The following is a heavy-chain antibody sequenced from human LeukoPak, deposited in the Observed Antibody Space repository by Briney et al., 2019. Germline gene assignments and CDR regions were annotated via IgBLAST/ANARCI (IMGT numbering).Heavy chain of an antibody. CDR1: GFTFSSYA. V-gene: IGHV3-23*01. CDR2: ISGSGGST. Sequence: GGSLRLSCAASGFTFSSYAMSWVRQAPGKGLEWVSAISGSGGSTYYADSVKGRFTISRDNSKNTLYLQMNSLRAEDTAVYYCAKPFDWWSELYWYFDLWGRGTLVTVSS. CDR3: AKPFDWWSELYWYFDL. J-gene: IGHJ2*01. D-gene: IGHD3-9*01.